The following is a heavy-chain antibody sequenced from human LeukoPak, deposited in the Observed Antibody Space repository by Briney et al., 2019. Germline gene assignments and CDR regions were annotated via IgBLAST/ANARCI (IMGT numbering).Heavy chain of an antibody. J-gene: IGHJ4*02. CDR2: IKQDGSDK. D-gene: IGHD2-15*01. CDR3: ARYGSRCTGGNCKDY. V-gene: IGHV3-7*01. CDR1: GFTFTNYW. Sequence: PGGSLRLSCVASGFTFTNYWMSWVLQAPGKGLEWVANIKQDGSDKYYVDSVEGRFTISSDNAKNSLYLQMNSLRAEDTAVYYCARYGSRCTGGNCKDYWGQGTLVTVSS.